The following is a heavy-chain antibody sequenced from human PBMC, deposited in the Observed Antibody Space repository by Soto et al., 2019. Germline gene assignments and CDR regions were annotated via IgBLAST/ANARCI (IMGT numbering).Heavy chain of an antibody. V-gene: IGHV3-9*01. Sequence: PGGSLRLSCAASGFTFDDYAMHWVRQAPGKGLEWVSGISWSSGSIGYADSVKGRFTISRDNAKNSLYLQMNSLRAGDTALYYCAKDLAPHYYYYGMDVWGQGTTVTVSS. CDR3: AKDLAPHYYYYGMDV. CDR2: ISWSSGSI. CDR1: GFTFDDYA. J-gene: IGHJ6*02.